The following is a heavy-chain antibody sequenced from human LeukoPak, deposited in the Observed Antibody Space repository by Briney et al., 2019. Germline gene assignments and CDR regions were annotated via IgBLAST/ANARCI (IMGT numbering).Heavy chain of an antibody. D-gene: IGHD3-22*01. CDR3: ARGLRGYYDSSGYQR. V-gene: IGHV1-69*13. CDR1: GYTFTSYG. J-gene: IGHJ4*02. CDR2: IIPIFGTA. Sequence: ASVKVSCKASGYTFTSYGISWVRQAPGQGLEWMGGIIPIFGTANYAQKFQGRVTITADESTSTAYMELSSLRSEDTAVYYCARGLRGYYDSSGYQRWGQGTLVTVSS.